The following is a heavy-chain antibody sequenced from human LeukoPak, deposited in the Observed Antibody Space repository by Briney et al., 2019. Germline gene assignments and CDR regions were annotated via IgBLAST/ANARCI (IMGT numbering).Heavy chain of an antibody. CDR2: INPNSGGT. D-gene: IGHD2-8*01. J-gene: IGHJ5*02. CDR3: ARALTGVGDIVLMVYAPFDP. CDR1: GYTFTSYG. V-gene: IGHV1-2*02. Sequence: ASVKVSCKASGYTFTSYGISWVRQAPGQGLEWMGWINPNSGGTNYAQKFQGRVTMTRDTSISTAYMELSRLRSDDTAVYYCARALTGVGDIVLMVYAPFDPWGQGTLVTVSS.